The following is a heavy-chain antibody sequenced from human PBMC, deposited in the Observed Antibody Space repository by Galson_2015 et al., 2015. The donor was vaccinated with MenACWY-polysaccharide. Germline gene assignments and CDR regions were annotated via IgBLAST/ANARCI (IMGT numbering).Heavy chain of an antibody. CDR2: IWNDGSNK. CDR1: GFTFSSYG. V-gene: IGHV3-33*01. D-gene: IGHD5-18*01. Sequence: SLRLACAASGFTFSSYGMHWVRQAPGKGLEWVALIWNDGSNKYYADSVKGRFTISRDNSKNTLYLQMNSLRAADTAVYYCAGGTALVIDYYYYGMDVWGQGTTVTVSS. CDR3: AGGTALVIDYYYYGMDV. J-gene: IGHJ6*02.